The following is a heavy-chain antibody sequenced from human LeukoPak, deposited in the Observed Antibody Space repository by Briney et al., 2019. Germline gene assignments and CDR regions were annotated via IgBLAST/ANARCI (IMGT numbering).Heavy chain of an antibody. D-gene: IGHD3-22*01. V-gene: IGHV4-61*02. Sequence: SQTLSLTCTVSGGSISSGSYYWSWLRQPAGKGLEWIGRIYASGSTNYNPSLKSRVTMSVDTSKNQFSLKVSSVTAADTAVYYCARTMNGAFDIWGQGTMVTVSS. CDR2: IYASGST. CDR1: GGSISSGSYY. CDR3: ARTMNGAFDI. J-gene: IGHJ3*02.